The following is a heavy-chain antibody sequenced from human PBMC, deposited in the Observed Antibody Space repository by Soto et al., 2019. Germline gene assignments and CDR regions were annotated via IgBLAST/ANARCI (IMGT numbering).Heavy chain of an antibody. V-gene: IGHV4-4*07. CDR2: IYSTGAT. Sequence: QVQLQESGPGLVKPSETLSLTCTVSGGSINSYYWSWIRQSAGKGLEWIGRIYSTGATNYNPALKSRVTMSVDTYKNQFSLRLTSVTAADTAVYYCAKAVGIRGVYNWFDPWGRGILVTVSS. CDR1: GGSINSYY. J-gene: IGHJ5*02. CDR3: AKAVGIRGVYNWFDP. D-gene: IGHD3-10*01.